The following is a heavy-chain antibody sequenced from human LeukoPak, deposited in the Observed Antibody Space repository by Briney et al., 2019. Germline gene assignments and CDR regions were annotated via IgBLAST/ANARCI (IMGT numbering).Heavy chain of an antibody. CDR3: ARESAVTLADYGFDV. D-gene: IGHD4-17*01. V-gene: IGHV3-30-3*01. CDR1: GFSFSNFS. Sequence: PGGFLRLSCAASGFSFSNFSMHWVRQAPGKGLEWVAVTSYDGTNQYYADSVKGRFTISRDNAKNTLYLQMNSLRLEDTAVYYCARESAVTLADYGFDVWGQGTTAIVSS. J-gene: IGHJ6*02. CDR2: TSYDGTNQ.